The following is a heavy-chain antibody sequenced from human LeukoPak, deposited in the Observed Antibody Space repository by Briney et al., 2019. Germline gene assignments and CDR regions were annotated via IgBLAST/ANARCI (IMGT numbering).Heavy chain of an antibody. J-gene: IGHJ6*03. CDR1: AYSIGSGYY. V-gene: IGHV4-38-2*02. CDR3: ARDVHGRDYYCYVDV. D-gene: IGHD1-26*01. Sequence: PSETLSLTCTVSAYSIGSGYYWGWIRQPPGMGLEWIGSIHHSGNNYYNPSLKSRVTISMDTSKNQFSLRLNSVTAADTAVYYCARDVHGRDYYCYVDVWGKGTTVTVSS. CDR2: IHHSGNN.